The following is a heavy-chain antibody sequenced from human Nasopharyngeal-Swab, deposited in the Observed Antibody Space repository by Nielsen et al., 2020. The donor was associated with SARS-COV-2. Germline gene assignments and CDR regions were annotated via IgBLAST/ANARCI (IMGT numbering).Heavy chain of an antibody. Sequence: GESLKISCAASGFTFSSYWMHWVRQAPGEGLVWVSRINADGSSTTYADSLKGRFTISRDNAKNTLYLQMNSLRAEDTAVYYCAKADTAMVGYNWFDPWGQGTLVTVSS. V-gene: IGHV3-74*03. D-gene: IGHD5-18*01. J-gene: IGHJ5*02. CDR2: INADGSST. CDR3: AKADTAMVGYNWFDP. CDR1: GFTFSSYW.